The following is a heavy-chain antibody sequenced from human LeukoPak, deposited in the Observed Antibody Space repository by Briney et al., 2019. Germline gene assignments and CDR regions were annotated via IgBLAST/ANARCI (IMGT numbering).Heavy chain of an antibody. D-gene: IGHD6-19*01. CDR1: GYSISSGYY. J-gene: IGHJ4*02. CDR2: IYYSGST. V-gene: IGHV4-38-2*02. CDR3: ARHDVAVARVDY. Sequence: PSETLSLTCTVSGYSISSGYYWGWIRQPPGKGLEWIGSIYYSGSTYYNPSLKSRVTISVDTSKNQFSLKLSSVTAADTAVYYCARHDVAVARVDYWGQGTLVTVSS.